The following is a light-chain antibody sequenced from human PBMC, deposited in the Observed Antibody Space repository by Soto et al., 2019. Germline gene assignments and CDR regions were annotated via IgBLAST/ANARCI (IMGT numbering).Light chain of an antibody. CDR3: QSYDSSLSGSFV. V-gene: IGLV1-40*01. CDR1: SSNIGAGYD. Sequence: QSVLTQPPSVSGAPGQGVTISCSGSSSNIGAGYDVHWYQQLPGTAPKLVIFVNTDRPSGVPDRFSGSKSGTAASLVITGLQAEDEADYYCQSYDSSLSGSFVFGTGTKVTAL. J-gene: IGLJ1*01. CDR2: VNT.